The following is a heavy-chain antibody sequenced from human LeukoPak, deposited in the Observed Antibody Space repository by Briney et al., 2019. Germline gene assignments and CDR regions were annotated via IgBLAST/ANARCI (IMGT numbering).Heavy chain of an antibody. CDR2: IYYSGST. Sequence: SETLSLTCTVSGVSICSSSYYWGWLRQPPGQGLEWIGTIYYSGSTYYNPSLKSRVTISVDTSKNQFSLKLSSVTAADTAVYYCAREGHSFDYWGQGTLVTVSS. CDR1: GVSICSSSYY. V-gene: IGHV4-39*07. CDR3: AREGHSFDY. J-gene: IGHJ4*02.